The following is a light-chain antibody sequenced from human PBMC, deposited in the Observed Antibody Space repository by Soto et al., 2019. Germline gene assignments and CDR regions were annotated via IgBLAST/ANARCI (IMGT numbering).Light chain of an antibody. Sequence: DIVLTQSPGTLSLSPGERATLSCRASQSVSSSYLAWYQQKPGQAPRLLIYGASSRATGIPDRFSGSGSGTDFTLTISRLEPEDFAVYYCQQYGSSPQNTFGQGTKLAIK. CDR3: QQYGSSPQNT. CDR2: GAS. CDR1: QSVSSSY. V-gene: IGKV3-20*01. J-gene: IGKJ2*01.